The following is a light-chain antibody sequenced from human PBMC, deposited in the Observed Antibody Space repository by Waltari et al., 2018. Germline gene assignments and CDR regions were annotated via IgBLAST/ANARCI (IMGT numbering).Light chain of an antibody. CDR2: GAS. Sequence: EIVMTQSPATLSVSPGERATLSCRASQIVTTNLAWYQQHPGQAPRLLIYGASPRATGSPARFSGSGAGTEFTLTINSLQSEEFAVYFCQQDNDWRPRDTVGQGTKLQIK. CDR3: QQDNDWRPRDT. CDR1: QIVTTN. J-gene: IGKJ2*01. V-gene: IGKV3-15*01.